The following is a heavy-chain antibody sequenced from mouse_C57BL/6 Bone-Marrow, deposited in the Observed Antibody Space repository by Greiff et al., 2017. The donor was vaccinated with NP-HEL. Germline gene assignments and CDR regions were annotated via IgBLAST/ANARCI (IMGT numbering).Heavy chain of an antibody. V-gene: IGHV5-6*01. CDR1: GFTFSSYG. CDR2: ISSGGSYT. J-gene: IGHJ3*01. CDR3: ASPYDYDVAWFAY. Sequence: EVQLVESGGDLVKPGGSLKLSCAASGFTFSSYGMSWVRQTPDQRLEWVATISSGGSYTYYPDSVKGRFTISRDNAKNTLYLQMSSLKSEDTAMYYCASPYDYDVAWFAYWGRGTLVTVSA. D-gene: IGHD2-4*01.